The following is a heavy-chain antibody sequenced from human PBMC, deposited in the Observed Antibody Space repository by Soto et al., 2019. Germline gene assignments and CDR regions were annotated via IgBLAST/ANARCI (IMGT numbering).Heavy chain of an antibody. V-gene: IGHV1-69*02. CDR3: ARGPTARFGEYY. CDR2: IIPILGIA. J-gene: IGHJ4*02. Sequence: GASVKVSCKASGGTFSSYTISWVRQAPGQGLEWMGRIIPILGIANYAQKFQGRVTITADKSTSTAYMELSSLRSEDTAVYYCARGPTARFGEYYWGQGTLVTVSS. D-gene: IGHD3-10*01. CDR1: GGTFSSYT.